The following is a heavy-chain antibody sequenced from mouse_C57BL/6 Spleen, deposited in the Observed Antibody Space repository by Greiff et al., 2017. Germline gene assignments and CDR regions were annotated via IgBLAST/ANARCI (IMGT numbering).Heavy chain of an antibody. Sequence: ELKLMESGPELVKPGASVKIPCKASGYTFTDYNMDWVKQSHGKSLEWIGDINPNNGGTIYNQKFKGKATLTVDKSSSTAYMELRSLTSEDTAVYYCAREKSTMVTTYFDVWGTGTTVTVSS. CDR1: GYTFTDYN. CDR3: AREKSTMVTTYFDV. CDR2: INPNNGGT. J-gene: IGHJ1*03. V-gene: IGHV1-18*01. D-gene: IGHD2-2*01.